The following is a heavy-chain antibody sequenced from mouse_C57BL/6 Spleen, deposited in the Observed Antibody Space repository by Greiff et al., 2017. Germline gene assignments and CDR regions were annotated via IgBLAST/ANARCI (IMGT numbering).Heavy chain of an antibody. CDR2: IYPRSGNT. CDR1: GYTFTSYG. Sequence: QVQLQQSGAELARPGASVKLSCKASGYTFTSYGISWVKQRTGQGLEWIGEIYPRSGNTYYNEKFKGKATLTADKSSSTAYMELRSLTSEDSAVXFCARSGYYGSSYVGYAMDYWGQGTSVTVSS. J-gene: IGHJ4*01. D-gene: IGHD1-1*01. CDR3: ARSGYYGSSYVGYAMDY. V-gene: IGHV1-81*01.